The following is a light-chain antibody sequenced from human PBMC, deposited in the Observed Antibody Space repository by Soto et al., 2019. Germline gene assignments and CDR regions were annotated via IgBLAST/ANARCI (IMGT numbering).Light chain of an antibody. Sequence: EIVLTQSPATLSLSPGGRATLSCRASRSVSSYLAWYQQKPGQAPRLLIYGASNRAAGIPARFSGSGSGTDFTLTISGLEPEEFAVYYCQQRFDSWTFGQWTKVEIK. V-gene: IGKV3-11*01. CDR3: QQRFDSWT. CDR2: GAS. CDR1: RSVSSY. J-gene: IGKJ1*01.